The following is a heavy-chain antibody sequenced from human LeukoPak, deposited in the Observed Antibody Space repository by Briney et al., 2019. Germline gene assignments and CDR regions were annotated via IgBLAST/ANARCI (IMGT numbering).Heavy chain of an antibody. V-gene: IGHV3-9*01. CDR2: ISWNSGTI. Sequence: GGSLRLSCAGSGFIFNNYAMHWVRQPPGRGLEWVSGISWNSGTIDYADSVRGRFTISRDNAKNSLYLQMDSLRVEDTAFYYCAKDNRRHYTSGPNPDSLHWGQGALVTVSS. CDR1: GFIFNNYA. CDR3: AKDNRRHYTSGPNPDSLH. J-gene: IGHJ4*02. D-gene: IGHD6-19*01.